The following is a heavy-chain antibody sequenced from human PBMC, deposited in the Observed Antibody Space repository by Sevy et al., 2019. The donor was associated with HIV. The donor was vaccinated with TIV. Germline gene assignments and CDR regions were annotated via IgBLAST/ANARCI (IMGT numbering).Heavy chain of an antibody. CDR2: ISGSGTRT. CDR3: AKGGGGHYDPDEIGYYFYYYNMDV. CDR1: GFSFDSYG. Sequence: GGSLRLSCAVSGFSFDSYGMTWVRQAPGKGLEWVSGISGSGTRTYYADSVKGRFSISRDNSKNRLYLQMNSLRSEDTVNYCCAKGGGGHYDPDEIGYYFYYYNMDVWGKGTTVTVSS. D-gene: IGHD3-22*01. V-gene: IGHV3-23*01. J-gene: IGHJ6*03.